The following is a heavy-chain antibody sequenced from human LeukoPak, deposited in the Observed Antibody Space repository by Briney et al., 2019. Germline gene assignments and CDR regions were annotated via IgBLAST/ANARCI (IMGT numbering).Heavy chain of an antibody. CDR2: INHSGST. V-gene: IGHV4-34*01. Sequence: SETLSLTCAVYGGSFSGYYWSWIRPPPGKGLEWIGEINHSGSTNFNPSLKSRVTISVDTSKHQFSRKLSSVTAADTAVYYCARGRYPDAFDVWGQGTMVTVSS. J-gene: IGHJ3*01. D-gene: IGHD1-1*01. CDR3: ARGRYPDAFDV. CDR1: GGSFSGYY.